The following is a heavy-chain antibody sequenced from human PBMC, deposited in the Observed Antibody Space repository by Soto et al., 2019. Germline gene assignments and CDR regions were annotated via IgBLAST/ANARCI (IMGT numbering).Heavy chain of an antibody. CDR3: AKDTDYGDYYFDY. D-gene: IGHD4-17*01. V-gene: IGHV3-23*01. CDR1: GFTFSSYA. Sequence: EVQVLESGGGLAQPGGSLRLSCAASGFTFSSYAMSWVRQAPGKGLEWVSAISGSGGSTYYADSVKGRFTISRDNSKNTLYLQMNSLRAEDTAVYYCAKDTDYGDYYFDYWGQGTLVTVSS. J-gene: IGHJ4*02. CDR2: ISGSGGST.